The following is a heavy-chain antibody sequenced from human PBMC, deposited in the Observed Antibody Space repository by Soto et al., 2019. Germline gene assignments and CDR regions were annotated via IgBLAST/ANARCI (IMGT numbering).Heavy chain of an antibody. CDR2: IIPILGIA. D-gene: IGHD1-26*01. V-gene: IGHV1-69*02. J-gene: IGHJ2*01. Sequence: QVQLVQSGAEVKKPGSSVKVSCKASGGTFSSYTISWVRQAPGQGLEWMGRIIPILGIANYAQKFQGRVTIPANNPPGPATMGRGSLSSEAPAVYNCAGNEVGARADWSFNLGGRGPLVTVSS. CDR1: GGTFSSYT. CDR3: AGNEVGARADWSFNL.